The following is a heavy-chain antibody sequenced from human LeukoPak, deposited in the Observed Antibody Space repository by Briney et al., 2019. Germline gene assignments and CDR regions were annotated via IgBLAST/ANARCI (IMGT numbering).Heavy chain of an antibody. CDR2: ISWNSGSI. CDR3: AIGVAVAGTLDY. D-gene: IGHD6-19*01. V-gene: IGHV3-9*01. Sequence: PGRSLRLSCAASGFTFDDHAMHWVRQAPGKGLEWVSGISWNSGSIGYADSVKGRFTISRDNAKNSLYLQMNSLRAEDTALYYCAIGVAVAGTLDYWGQGTLVTVSS. CDR1: GFTFDDHA. J-gene: IGHJ4*02.